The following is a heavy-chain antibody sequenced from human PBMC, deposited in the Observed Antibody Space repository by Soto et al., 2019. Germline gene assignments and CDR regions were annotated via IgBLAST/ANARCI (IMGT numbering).Heavy chain of an antibody. CDR1: GFTFSSYA. Sequence: GGSLRLSCSASGFTFSSYAMHWVRQAPGKGLEYVSAISSNGGSTYYADSVKGRFTISRDNSKNTLYLQMSSLRAEDTAVYYCVKALIEQLAGDDYWGQGTLVTVSS. CDR3: VKALIEQLAGDDY. J-gene: IGHJ4*02. V-gene: IGHV3-64D*08. CDR2: ISSNGGST. D-gene: IGHD6-6*01.